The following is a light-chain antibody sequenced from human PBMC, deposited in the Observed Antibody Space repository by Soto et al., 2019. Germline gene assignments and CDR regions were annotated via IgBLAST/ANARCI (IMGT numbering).Light chain of an antibody. CDR1: SSNIGTNS. CDR3: AALDDSLSGFWV. CDR2: SSN. V-gene: IGLV1-44*01. Sequence: QSALTQPPSASGTPGQRVTISCSGTSSNIGTNSINWYQQVPGMAPKLLIYSSNQRAPGVPDRFSGSKSGASGSLAISGLQSEDEADYYCAALDDSLSGFWVFGGGIKLTVL. J-gene: IGLJ3*02.